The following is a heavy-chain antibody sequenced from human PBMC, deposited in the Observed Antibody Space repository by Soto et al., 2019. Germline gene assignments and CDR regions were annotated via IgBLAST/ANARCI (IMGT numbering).Heavy chain of an antibody. J-gene: IGHJ3*02. Sequence: QLQLQESGSGLVKPSQTLSLTCAVSGGSISSGGYSWSWIRQPPGKGLEWIGYIYHSGSTYYNPSLTRRVTISVDRSKNQFSLKLSSVTAADTAVYYGARGEGSRIHDAFDIWCQGTMVTVSS. V-gene: IGHV4-30-2*01. CDR1: GGSISSGGYS. CDR2: IYHSGST. CDR3: ARGEGSRIHDAFDI. D-gene: IGHD2-2*01.